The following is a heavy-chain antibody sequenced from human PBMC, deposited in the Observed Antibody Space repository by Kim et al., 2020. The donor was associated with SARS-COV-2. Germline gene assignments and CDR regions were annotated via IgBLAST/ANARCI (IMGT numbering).Heavy chain of an antibody. CDR1: GFTFSQHW. V-gene: IGHV3-7*01. Sequence: GGSLRLSCAASGFTFSQHWMTWVRQAPGKGLEWVASVKRQGSEEYYLDSVKGRFNIFRDNAKNSLSLQMSGLRPDDTAFYFCAKGPNFGIRVDFLESWG. J-gene: IGHJ5*01. CDR2: VKRQGSEE. CDR3: AKGPNFGIRVDFLES. D-gene: IGHD3-9*01.